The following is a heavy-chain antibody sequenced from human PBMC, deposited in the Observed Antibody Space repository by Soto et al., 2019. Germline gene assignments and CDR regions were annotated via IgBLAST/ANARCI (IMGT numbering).Heavy chain of an antibody. CDR1: GFTFSNAW. J-gene: IGHJ6*02. D-gene: IGHD1-26*01. V-gene: IGHV3-15*01. Sequence: RGSLRLSCAASGFTFSNAWMSWVRQAPGKGLEWVGRIKSKTDGGTTDYAAPVKGRFTISRDDSKNTLYLQMNSLKTEDTAVYYCTTEWGGVGANNYYYGMDVWGQGTTVTVSS. CDR3: TTEWGGVGANNYYYGMDV. CDR2: IKSKTDGGTT.